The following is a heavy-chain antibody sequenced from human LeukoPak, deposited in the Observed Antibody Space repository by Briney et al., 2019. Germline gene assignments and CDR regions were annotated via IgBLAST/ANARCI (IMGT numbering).Heavy chain of an antibody. J-gene: IGHJ5*02. CDR1: GGSISSYY. Sequence: SETLSLTCTVSGGSISSYYWSWIRQPPGKGLEWIGYIYYSGSTNYNPSLKSRVTISVDTSKNQFSLKLSSVTAADTAVYYCARGQTTVTRDWFDPWGQGTLVTVSS. V-gene: IGHV4-59*08. CDR2: IYYSGST. D-gene: IGHD4-11*01. CDR3: ARGQTTVTRDWFDP.